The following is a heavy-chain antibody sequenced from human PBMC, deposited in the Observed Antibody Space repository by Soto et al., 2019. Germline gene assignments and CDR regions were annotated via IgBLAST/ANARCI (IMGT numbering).Heavy chain of an antibody. D-gene: IGHD3-22*01. Sequence: QVQLAESGGGVVQPGGSLRLSCAASGFTFSNYGMHWVRQAPGQGVAWVAIISYDGSYNYYADSVKGRFTISRDNSKNRMYLQMNSLRAEDTAGYYCAKPQSRGYYSDAFDIWGQGTMVTVSS. CDR2: ISYDGSYN. CDR3: AKPQSRGYYSDAFDI. CDR1: GFTFSNYG. J-gene: IGHJ3*02. V-gene: IGHV3-30*18.